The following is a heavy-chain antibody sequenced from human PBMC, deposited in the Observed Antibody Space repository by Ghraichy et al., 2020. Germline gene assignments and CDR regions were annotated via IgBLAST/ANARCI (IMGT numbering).Heavy chain of an antibody. J-gene: IGHJ6*02. CDR1: GFTFSGYW. Sequence: GESLNISCAASGFTFSGYWMHWVRQAPGKGLVWVSRSNIDGSSTSYADSVKGRFTISRDNAKNTVYLQMNSLRVEDTAVYYCARVAQARYYGMDVCGQGSSVTVSS. V-gene: IGHV3-74*01. CDR3: ARVAQARYYGMDV. CDR2: SNIDGSST.